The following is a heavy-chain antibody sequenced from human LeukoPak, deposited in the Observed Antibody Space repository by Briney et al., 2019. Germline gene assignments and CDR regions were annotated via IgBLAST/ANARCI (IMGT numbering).Heavy chain of an antibody. V-gene: IGHV1-69*06. CDR2: IIPIFGTA. Sequence: SVKVSCKASGCTFSSYAISWVRQAPGQGLEWMGGIIPIFGTANYAQKFQGRVTITADKTTSKDYMELSSLSSEDTAVYYCARDQNTPIANRVMDVWGQGTTVTVSS. CDR1: GCTFSSYA. CDR3: ARDQNTPIANRVMDV. J-gene: IGHJ6*02. D-gene: IGHD5-18*01.